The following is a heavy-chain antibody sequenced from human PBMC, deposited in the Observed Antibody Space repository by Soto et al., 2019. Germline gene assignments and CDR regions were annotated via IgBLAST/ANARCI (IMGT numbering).Heavy chain of an antibody. CDR3: ARESSYYYDSSGLIY. V-gene: IGHV4-39*02. D-gene: IGHD3-22*01. J-gene: IGHJ4*02. Sequence: QLQLQESGPGLVKPSETLSLTCTVSGGSISSSSYYWGWIRQPPGKGLEWIGSIYYSGSTYYNPSLKSRVTISVDTSKNQFSLKLSSVTAADTAVYYCARESSYYYDSSGLIYWGQGTLVTVSS. CDR1: GGSISSSSYY. CDR2: IYYSGST.